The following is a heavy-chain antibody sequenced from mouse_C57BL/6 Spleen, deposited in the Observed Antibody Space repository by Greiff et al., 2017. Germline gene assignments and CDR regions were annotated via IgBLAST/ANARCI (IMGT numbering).Heavy chain of an antibody. CDR3: ARRDDYGGDWAMDY. J-gene: IGHJ4*01. CDR1: GYAFSSSW. Sequence: QVQLQQSGPELVKPGASVKISCKASGYAFSSSWMNWVKQRPGKGLEWIGRIYPGDGDTNYNGKFKGKATLTADKSSSTAYMQLSSLTSEDSAVYFCARRDDYGGDWAMDYWGQGTSVTVSS. D-gene: IGHD2-4*01. CDR2: IYPGDGDT. V-gene: IGHV1-82*01.